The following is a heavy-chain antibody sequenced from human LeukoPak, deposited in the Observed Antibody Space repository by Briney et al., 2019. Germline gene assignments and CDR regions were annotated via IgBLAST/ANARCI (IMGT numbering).Heavy chain of an antibody. Sequence: GGSLRLSCAASGFTFSSYAMSWVRQAPGKGLEWVSAISGSGGSTYYADSVKGRFTISRDNSKNTLYLQMNSLRAEDTAVYYCARDDSYDSSGYYLWLGAFDIWGQGTMVTVSS. J-gene: IGHJ3*02. V-gene: IGHV3-23*01. CDR2: ISGSGGST. CDR3: ARDDSYDSSGYYLWLGAFDI. D-gene: IGHD3-22*01. CDR1: GFTFSSYA.